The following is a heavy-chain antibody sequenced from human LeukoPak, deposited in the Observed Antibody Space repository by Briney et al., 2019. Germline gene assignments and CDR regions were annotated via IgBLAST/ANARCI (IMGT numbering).Heavy chain of an antibody. CDR1: AYTFTGYY. CDR3: AREWDYYDSSGYYGY. V-gene: IGHV1-2*02. D-gene: IGHD3-22*01. Sequence: ASVKVSCKASAYTFTGYYMHWVRQAPGQGLEWMGWINPNSGGTNYAQKFQGRVTMTRDTSISTAYMELSRLRSDDTAVYYCAREWDYYDSSGYYGYWGQGTLVTVSS. CDR2: INPNSGGT. J-gene: IGHJ4*02.